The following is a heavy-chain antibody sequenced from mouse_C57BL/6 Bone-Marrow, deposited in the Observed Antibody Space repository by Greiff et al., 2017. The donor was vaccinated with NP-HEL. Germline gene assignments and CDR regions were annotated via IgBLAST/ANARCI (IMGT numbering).Heavy chain of an antibody. J-gene: IGHJ1*03. Sequence: QVQLQQPGAELVKPGASVKLSCKASGYTFTSYWITWVKQRPGQGLEWIGDIYPGSGGTNYNEKFKSKATLTVDTSSSTAYMQLSSLTSEDSAVYYCARGKSWYVDVWGTGTTVTVSS. CDR2: IYPGSGGT. CDR3: ARGKSWYVDV. CDR1: GYTFTSYW. V-gene: IGHV1-55*01.